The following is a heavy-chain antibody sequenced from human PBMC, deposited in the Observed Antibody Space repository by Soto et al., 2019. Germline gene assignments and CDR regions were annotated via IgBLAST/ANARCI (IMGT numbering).Heavy chain of an antibody. CDR2: IYCSGST. D-gene: IGHD6-19*01. Sequence: QILSLACPVCGDPISNYNWSWIRQSPGKELEWIGYIYCSGSTNYNPSLKRRVTISVDTSKNQFSLKLSSATAADTAVYYCARVFYSSGWLFRWFDPWGQGTLVIVNS. J-gene: IGHJ5*02. CDR1: GDPISNYN. V-gene: IGHV4-59*01. CDR3: ARVFYSSGWLFRWFDP.